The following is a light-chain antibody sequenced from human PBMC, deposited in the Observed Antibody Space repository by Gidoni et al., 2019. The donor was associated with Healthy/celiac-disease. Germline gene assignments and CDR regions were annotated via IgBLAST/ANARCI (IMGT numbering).Light chain of an antibody. CDR1: QSLSSW. Sequence: DIQMTQSPSTLSASVGDRVTITCRASQSLSSWLAWYQQKPGKAPKLLIYKASSLESGVPSRFSGSGSGTEFTLTISSLQPDDFATYYCQQYNSYPWTFGRGTKVEIK. J-gene: IGKJ1*01. CDR2: KAS. CDR3: QQYNSYPWT. V-gene: IGKV1-5*03.